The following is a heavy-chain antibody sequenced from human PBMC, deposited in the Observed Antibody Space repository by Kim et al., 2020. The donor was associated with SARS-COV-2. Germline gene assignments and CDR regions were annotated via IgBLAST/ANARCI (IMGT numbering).Heavy chain of an antibody. CDR3: ARWRRRIQLWLQAYGMDV. J-gene: IGHJ6*01. D-gene: IGHD5-18*01. CDR2: IYSGGST. CDR1: GFTVSSNY. Sequence: GGSLRLSCAASGFTVSSNYMSWVRQAPGKGLEWVSVIYSGGSTYYADSVKGRFTISRDNSKNTLYLQMNSLRAGDTAVYYCARWRRRIQLWLQAYGMDVWGQGTTDTVSS. V-gene: IGHV3-53*01.